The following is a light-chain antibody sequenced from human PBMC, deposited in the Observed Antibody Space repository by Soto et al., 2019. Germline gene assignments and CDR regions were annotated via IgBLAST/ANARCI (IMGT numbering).Light chain of an antibody. CDR2: GAS. CDR3: QQYNNWPPP. J-gene: IGKJ1*01. Sequence: EVVLTQSPVTLSLSPGERATLSCRASQSVSSNLAWYQQKPGQAPRLLIYGASTRATGIPARFSGSGSGTEFTLTISSLQSEDFAVYYCQQYNNWPPPFGQGTKVEVK. V-gene: IGKV3-15*01. CDR1: QSVSSN.